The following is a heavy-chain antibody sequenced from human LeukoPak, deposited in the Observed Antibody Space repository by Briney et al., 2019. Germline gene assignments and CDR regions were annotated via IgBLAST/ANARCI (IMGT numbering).Heavy chain of an antibody. V-gene: IGHV3-48*04. CDR1: GSTFSSHT. Sequence: GALRLSCAASGSTFSSHTMNWVRQAPGKGLEWISYISNTGGVIYYADSVKGRFTISRDNAKNSLYLQMNSLRAEDTAVYYCARNLPAADYWGQGTLVTVSS. CDR2: ISNTGGVI. J-gene: IGHJ4*02. D-gene: IGHD2-2*01. CDR3: ARNLPAADY.